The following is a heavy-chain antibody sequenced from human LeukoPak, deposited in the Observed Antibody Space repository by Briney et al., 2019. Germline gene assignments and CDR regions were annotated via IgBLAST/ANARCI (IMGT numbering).Heavy chain of an antibody. J-gene: IGHJ6*02. V-gene: IGHV1-69*13. Sequence: SVKVSCKASGGTFSSYAISWVRQAPGQGLEWMGGIIPIFGTANYAQKFQGRVTITADESTSTAYMELSSLRSGDTAVYYCARDGIDGYNPYYYGMDVWGQGTTVTVSS. CDR3: ARDGIDGYNPYYYGMDV. CDR1: GGTFSSYA. CDR2: IIPIFGTA. D-gene: IGHD5-24*01.